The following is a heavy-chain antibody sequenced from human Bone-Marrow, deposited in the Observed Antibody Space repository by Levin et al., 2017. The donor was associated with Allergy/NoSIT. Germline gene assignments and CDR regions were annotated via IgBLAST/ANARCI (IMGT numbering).Heavy chain of an antibody. D-gene: IGHD2-21*02. J-gene: IGHJ6*02. CDR2: INPKSGDT. V-gene: IGHV1-2*06. CDR1: GYTFTNYH. Sequence: PPASVKVSCKASGYTFTNYHVHWVRHAPGQGLEWMGRINPKSGDTKYAPKFQGRVTMTRDTSINTVYMQLSGLSSDDTATYYCARDHGDPYYYYYYGLDAWGQGTTVTVSS. CDR3: ARDHGDPYYYYYYGLDA.